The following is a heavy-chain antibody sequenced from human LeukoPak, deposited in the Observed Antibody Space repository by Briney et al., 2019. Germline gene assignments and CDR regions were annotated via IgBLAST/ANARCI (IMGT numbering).Heavy chain of an antibody. CDR3: AKDLWQWLAPPYNWFDP. CDR1: GFTFSSYG. Sequence: PGRSLRLSCAASGFTFSSYGMHWVRQAPGKGLVWVAVISYDGSNTYYADSVKGRFTISRDNSKYTLYLQMNSLRAEDTAVYYCAKDLWQWLAPPYNWFDPWGQGTLVTVSS. J-gene: IGHJ5*02. D-gene: IGHD6-19*01. CDR2: ISYDGSNT. V-gene: IGHV3-30*18.